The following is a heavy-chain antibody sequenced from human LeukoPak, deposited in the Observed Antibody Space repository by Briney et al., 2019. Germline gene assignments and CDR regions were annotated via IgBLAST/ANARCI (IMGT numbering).Heavy chain of an antibody. CDR3: GRHRSGSGTYFIDY. D-gene: IGHD3-10*01. Sequence: GGSLRLSCVVSGLTFSSYSMIWVRQAPGKGLQWVANMKKDGSETKYVESVKGRFTISRDNAKNSLYLQMNSLRAEDTAVYYCGRHRSGSGTYFIDYWGQGTLVIVSS. V-gene: IGHV3-7*01. CDR2: MKKDGSET. CDR1: GLTFSSYS. J-gene: IGHJ4*02.